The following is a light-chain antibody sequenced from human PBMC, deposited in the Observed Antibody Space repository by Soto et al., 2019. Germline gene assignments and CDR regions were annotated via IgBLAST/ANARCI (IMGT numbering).Light chain of an antibody. J-gene: IGKJ5*01. CDR3: QQYTNWPPNT. V-gene: IGKV3-15*01. Sequence: EIVLTQSPGTLSLSPCDTATLSFSASQRVYSNLAWYQQRPGQAPRPLIYGASTRATGVPARFSGRGSGTEFTLTISSLQSEDFAVYYCQQYTNWPPNTFGQGTRLENK. CDR1: QRVYSN. CDR2: GAS.